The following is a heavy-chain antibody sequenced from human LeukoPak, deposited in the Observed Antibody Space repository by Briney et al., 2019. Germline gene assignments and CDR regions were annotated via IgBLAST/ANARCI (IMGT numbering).Heavy chain of an antibody. CDR1: GFTFISYA. D-gene: IGHD1-20*01. V-gene: IGHV3-23*01. J-gene: IGHJ4*02. CDR2: IIGSGGDT. CDR3: AKEGYTWTPAGYFDY. Sequence: GGSLRLSCAASGFTFISYAMSWVRQAPGKGLEWVSAIIGSGGDTYYTDSVKRRFTISRDNSKNTLYRQMNSLRAEDTAVYYCAKEGYTWTPAGYFDYWGQGTLVTVSS.